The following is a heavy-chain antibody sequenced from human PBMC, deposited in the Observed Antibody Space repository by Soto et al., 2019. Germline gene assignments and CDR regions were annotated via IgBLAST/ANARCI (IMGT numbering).Heavy chain of an antibody. CDR2: INHSGST. CDR3: ARGLTTVTTVRYFDS. D-gene: IGHD4-17*01. V-gene: IGHV4-34*01. CDR1: GGSFSGYY. J-gene: IGHJ4*01. Sequence: QVQLQQWGAGLLKPSETLSLTCAVYGGSFSGYYWSWVRQPPGKGLEWIGEINHSGSTNCNPSLKSRVTTSVDTSKNQFSLKLSSVTAADTAVYYCARGLTTVTTVRYFDSWGHGTLVTVSS.